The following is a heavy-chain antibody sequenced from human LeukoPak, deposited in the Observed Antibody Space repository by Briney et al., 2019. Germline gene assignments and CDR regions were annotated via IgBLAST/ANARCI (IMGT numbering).Heavy chain of an antibody. Sequence: PSETLSLTCAVYGGSFSGYYWSWIRQPPGKGLEWIGEINHSGSTNYNPSLKSRGTISVDTSKNQFSLKLSSVTAADTAVYYCAMIVVVIRAFDYWGQGTLVTVSS. J-gene: IGHJ4*02. D-gene: IGHD3-22*01. CDR2: INHSGST. CDR3: AMIVVVIRAFDY. CDR1: GGSFSGYY. V-gene: IGHV4-34*01.